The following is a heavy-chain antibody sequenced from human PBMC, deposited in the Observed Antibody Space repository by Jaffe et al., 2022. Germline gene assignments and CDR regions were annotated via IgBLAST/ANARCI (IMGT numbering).Heavy chain of an antibody. CDR1: GFTFSNAW. V-gene: IGHV3-15*01. D-gene: IGHD6-19*01. Sequence: EVQLVESGGGLVKPGGSLRLSCAASGFTFSNAWMSWVRQAPGKGLEWVGRIKSKTDGGTTDYAAPVKGRFTISRDDSKNTLYLQMNSLKTEDTAVYYCTTDRQYVPHRIAVAGTLAFDIWGQGTMVTVSS. CDR3: TTDRQYVPHRIAVAGTLAFDI. CDR2: IKSKTDGGTT. J-gene: IGHJ3*02.